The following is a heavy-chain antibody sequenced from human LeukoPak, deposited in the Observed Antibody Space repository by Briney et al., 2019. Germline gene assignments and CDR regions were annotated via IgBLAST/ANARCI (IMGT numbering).Heavy chain of an antibody. CDR3: ARVDWGGPYSSRESAFDM. V-gene: IGHV1-46*03. Sequence: ASVKVSCKASGYTFTSYYIHWLRQAPGHGLEWVGMINPSYGDTNYSQKLQDRVTMTTDTSMSKVYMELSSLKSDDTAVYFCARVDWGGPYSSRESAFDMWGEGT. CDR1: GYTFTSYY. D-gene: IGHD6-13*01. J-gene: IGHJ3*02. CDR2: INPSYGDT.